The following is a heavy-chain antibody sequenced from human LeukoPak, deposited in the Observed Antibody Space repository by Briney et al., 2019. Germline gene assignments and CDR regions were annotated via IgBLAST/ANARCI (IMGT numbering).Heavy chain of an antibody. Sequence: SDTLSLTCTLSGGSISSDYWSWIRQPAGNGLEWLGHIYSSGSTNYNPSLKSRVTMSVDTSNNQFSLKLSSVTAADTAVYYCARGSGSYDSWGQGTLVTVSS. CDR1: GGSISSDY. J-gene: IGHJ5*01. CDR3: ARGSGSYDS. CDR2: IYSSGST. V-gene: IGHV4-4*07. D-gene: IGHD1-26*01.